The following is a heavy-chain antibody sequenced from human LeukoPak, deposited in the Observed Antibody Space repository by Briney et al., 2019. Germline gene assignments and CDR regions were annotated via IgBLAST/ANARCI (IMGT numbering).Heavy chain of an antibody. V-gene: IGHV4-59*01. D-gene: IGHD3-10*01. CDR3: ARVEEGYGSGRRENYYYYYMDV. CDR2: IYYSGST. J-gene: IGHJ6*03. Sequence: SETLSLTCTVSGGSISTYYWSWIRQPPGKGLEWIGYIYYSGSTSYNPSLKSRVTISVDTSKNQFSLKLNSVTAADAAVYYCARVEEGYGSGRRENYYYYYMDVWGKGTTVTISS. CDR1: GGSISTYY.